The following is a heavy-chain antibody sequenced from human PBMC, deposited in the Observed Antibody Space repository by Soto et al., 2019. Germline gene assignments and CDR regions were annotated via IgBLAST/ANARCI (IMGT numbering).Heavy chain of an antibody. Sequence: KAXETLSLTCAVSGFSMSSGTWWTWVRQSPQRGLEYIGEIFHDGTANYYPSFERRVAISVDTSKNQFSLKLTSVTAADTAIYFCARLVYDTRLNYMYFDFWGQGTLVTVSS. CDR1: GFSMSSGTW. V-gene: IGHV4-4*01. CDR2: IFHDGTA. CDR3: ARLVYDTRLNYMYFDF. D-gene: IGHD3-10*01. J-gene: IGHJ4*02.